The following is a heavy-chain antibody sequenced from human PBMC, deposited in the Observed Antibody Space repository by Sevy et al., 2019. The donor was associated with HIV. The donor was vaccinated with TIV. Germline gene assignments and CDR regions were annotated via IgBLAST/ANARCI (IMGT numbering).Heavy chain of an antibody. CDR2: ISYDGSNK. CDR1: GLTFSSYA. V-gene: IGHV3-30-3*01. J-gene: IGHJ4*02. Sequence: GGSLRLSCAASGLTFSSYAMHWVRQAPGKGLEWVALISYDGSNKYYADSVKGRFTISRDNSKNTLYLQMNSLRAEDTAVYYCARHSPDTAMVSYYFDYWGQGTLVTVSS. D-gene: IGHD5-18*01. CDR3: ARHSPDTAMVSYYFDY.